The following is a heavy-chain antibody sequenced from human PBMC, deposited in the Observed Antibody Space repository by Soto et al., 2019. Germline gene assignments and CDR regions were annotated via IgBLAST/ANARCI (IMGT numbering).Heavy chain of an antibody. CDR1: GFTFSSYA. V-gene: IGHV3-30-3*01. Sequence: GGSLRLSCAASGFTFSSYAMHWVRQAPGKGLEWVAVISYDGSNKYYADSVKGRFTISRDNSKNTLYLQMNSLRAEDTAVYYCARDPLWGXAMVLWYFDLWG. CDR2: ISYDGSNK. CDR3: ARDPLWGXAMVLWYFDL. D-gene: IGHD5-18*01. J-gene: IGHJ2*01.